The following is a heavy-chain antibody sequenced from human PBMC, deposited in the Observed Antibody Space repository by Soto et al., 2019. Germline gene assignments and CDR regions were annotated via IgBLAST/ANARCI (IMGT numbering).Heavy chain of an antibody. D-gene: IGHD1-26*01. J-gene: IGHJ5*02. Sequence: ASVKVSCKASGYTFTGYYMHWVRQAPGQGLEWMGWINPNSGGTNYAQKFQGRVTMTRDTSISTAYMELSRLRSDDTAVYYCASGPSGYGGRNWFDPWGQGTLVTVSS. V-gene: IGHV1-2*02. CDR1: GYTFTGYY. CDR2: INPNSGGT. CDR3: ASGPSGYGGRNWFDP.